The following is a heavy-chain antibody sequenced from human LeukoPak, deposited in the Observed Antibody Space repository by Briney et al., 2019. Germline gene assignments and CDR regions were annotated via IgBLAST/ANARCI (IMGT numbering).Heavy chain of an antibody. CDR1: GLTVSSSY. V-gene: IGHV3-53*01. J-gene: IGHJ4*02. CDR3: TRESDYYFDY. Sequence: GGSLRLSCAASGLTVSSSYMSWVRQAPGKGLEWVSVIYSGGSTHYADSVKGRFTISRDTSKNTLYLQMNSLRVEDTAVYYCTRESDYYFDYWGQGTLVTVSS. CDR2: IYSGGST.